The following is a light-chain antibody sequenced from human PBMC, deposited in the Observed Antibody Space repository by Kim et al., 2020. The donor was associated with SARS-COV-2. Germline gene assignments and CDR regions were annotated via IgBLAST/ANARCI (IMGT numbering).Light chain of an antibody. CDR3: QQANGAFA. V-gene: IGKV1-12*01. Sequence: SVAVGDRVTSTCRASQGMGAWLVWYQQKPGKAPKRLIYAASTVESGVPARFSGSGSGTDFTLTISGLQSEDFATYYCQQANGAFAFGGGTKVDIK. CDR1: QGMGAW. CDR2: AAS. J-gene: IGKJ4*01.